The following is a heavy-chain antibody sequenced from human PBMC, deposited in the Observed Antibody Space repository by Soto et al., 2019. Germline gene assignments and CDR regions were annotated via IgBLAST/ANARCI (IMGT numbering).Heavy chain of an antibody. CDR3: AREFGWELLRYSSGMDV. J-gene: IGHJ6*02. CDR2: ISWNSGSI. CDR1: GFTFDDYA. Sequence: GGSLRLSCAASGFTFDDYAMHWVRQAPGKGLEWVSGISWNSGSIGYADSVKGRFTISRDNAKNSLYLQMNSLRAEDTAVYYCAREFGWELLRYSSGMDVWGQGTTVTVSS. D-gene: IGHD1-26*01. V-gene: IGHV3-9*01.